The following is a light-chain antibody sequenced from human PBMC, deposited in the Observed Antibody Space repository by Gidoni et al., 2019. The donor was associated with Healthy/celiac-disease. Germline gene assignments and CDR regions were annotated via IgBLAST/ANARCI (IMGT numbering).Light chain of an antibody. CDR3: QQYDNLPGT. CDR2: DAS. J-gene: IGKJ1*01. Sequence: DIQMTQSPSSLSASVGDRVTITCQASQDISNYLNWYQQKPGKAPKLLIYDASNLETGVPSRFSGSGSGTDFTFTISSLQPEDIATYYCQQYDNLPGTFGQXTKVEIK. V-gene: IGKV1-33*01. CDR1: QDISNY.